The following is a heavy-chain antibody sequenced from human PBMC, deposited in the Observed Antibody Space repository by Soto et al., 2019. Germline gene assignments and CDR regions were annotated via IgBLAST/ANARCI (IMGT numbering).Heavy chain of an antibody. CDR1: GFTFSSYA. CDR2: ISYDGSNK. D-gene: IGHD3-3*01. CDR3: ARVGDFWSGYYLY. V-gene: IGHV3-30-3*01. Sequence: LRLSCAASGFTFSSYAMHWVRQAPGKGLEWVAVISYDGSNKYYADSVKGRFTISRDNSKNTLYLQMNSLRAEDTAVYYCARVGDFWSGYYLYWGQGTLVTVSS. J-gene: IGHJ4*02.